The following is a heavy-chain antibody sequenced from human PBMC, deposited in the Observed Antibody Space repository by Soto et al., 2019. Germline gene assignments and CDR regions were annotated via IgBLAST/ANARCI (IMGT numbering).Heavy chain of an antibody. V-gene: IGHV3-33*01. CDR2: IWYDGSNK. CDR1: GFTFSSYL. Sequence: QVQLVESGGGVVQPGRSLRLSCAASGFTFSSYLIHWVRQGPGKGLEWVAVIWYDGSNKYYADSVKGRFTISRDNSKNTLYLQMNSLRTEDTAVYYRARPQGISGYFPIDYWGQGTLVTVSS. J-gene: IGHJ4*02. D-gene: IGHD3-22*01. CDR3: ARPQGISGYFPIDY.